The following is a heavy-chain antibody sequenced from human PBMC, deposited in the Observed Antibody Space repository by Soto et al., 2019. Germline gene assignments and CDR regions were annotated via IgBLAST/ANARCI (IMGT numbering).Heavy chain of an antibody. D-gene: IGHD2-2*01. Sequence: RGESLKISCKGSGYSFTSYWISWVRQMPGKGLERMGRIDSSAPYTNYSPSFQGHVTISADKSISTAYLQWSSLKASDTAMYYCARRTGYCSGTSCYHYYHYGMDVSGPWTTVTVSS. V-gene: IGHV5-10-1*01. J-gene: IGHJ6*02. CDR2: IDSSAPYT. CDR1: GYSFTSYW. CDR3: ARRTGYCSGTSCYHYYHYGMDV.